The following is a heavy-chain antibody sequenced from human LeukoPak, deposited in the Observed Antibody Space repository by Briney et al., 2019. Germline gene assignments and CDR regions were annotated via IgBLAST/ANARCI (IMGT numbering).Heavy chain of an antibody. Sequence: SETLSLTCAVYGGSFSGYYWSWIRQPPGKGLEWIGEINHSGSTNYNPSLKSRVTISVDTPKNQFSLKLSSVTAADTAVYYCARTSNYYGSGSYYYWGQGTLVTVSS. CDR3: ARTSNYYGSGSYYY. CDR1: GGSFSGYY. V-gene: IGHV4-34*01. CDR2: INHSGST. J-gene: IGHJ4*02. D-gene: IGHD3-10*01.